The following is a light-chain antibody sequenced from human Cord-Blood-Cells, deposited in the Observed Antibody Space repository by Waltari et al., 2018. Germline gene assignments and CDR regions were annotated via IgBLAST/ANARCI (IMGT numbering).Light chain of an antibody. CDR1: KLGDNY. CDR3: QAWDSSTAWV. J-gene: IGLJ3*02. CDR2: QDS. Sequence: SYELTQPPSVSVSPGQTASITCAGDKLGDNYACWYQQKPGQSPVLVIYQDSKRPSGITERFSGSNSENTATLTISGTQAMDEADYYCQAWDSSTAWVFGGGTKLTVL. V-gene: IGLV3-1*01.